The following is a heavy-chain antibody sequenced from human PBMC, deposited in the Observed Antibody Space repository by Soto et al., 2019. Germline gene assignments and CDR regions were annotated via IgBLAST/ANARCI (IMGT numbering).Heavy chain of an antibody. J-gene: IGHJ5*02. Sequence: GXTLVTPTQTLTXSCTFSWFSLSTSGVGVVWIRQPQGKALEWLALIYFNDDKSYSPSLKSRLTITKDTSKNQVVLTMTNMETVDTDTYYCAQGRWLRSNWFDPWGQGTLATVSS. CDR2: IYFNDDK. CDR3: AQGRWLRSNWFDP. CDR1: WFSLSTSGVG. D-gene: IGHD5-12*01. V-gene: IGHV2-5*01.